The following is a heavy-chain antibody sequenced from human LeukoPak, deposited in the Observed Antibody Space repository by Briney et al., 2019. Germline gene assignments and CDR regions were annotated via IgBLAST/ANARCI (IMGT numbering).Heavy chain of an antibody. V-gene: IGHV4-59*01. Sequence: SETLSLTCTVSGGGISSYYWSWIRQPPGKGLEWIGYVYYSGSTNYNPSLKSRVTISVDTSKHQFSLKLNSVTAADTAVYYCARPSAGGSAYYAMDVWGQGTTVTVSS. D-gene: IGHD2-15*01. CDR1: GGGISSYY. CDR3: ARPSAGGSAYYAMDV. CDR2: VYYSGST. J-gene: IGHJ6*02.